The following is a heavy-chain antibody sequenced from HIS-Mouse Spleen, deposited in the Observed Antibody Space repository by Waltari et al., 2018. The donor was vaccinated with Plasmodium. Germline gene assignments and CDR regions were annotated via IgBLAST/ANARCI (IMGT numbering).Heavy chain of an antibody. D-gene: IGHD7-27*01. Sequence: QVPLVQSGAEVKKPGPSVKVSCQASGYTFTSYGISWLRTAPGQGLEWMGWISAYKGNTNDAQKLQGRVTMTTDTSTSTAYMELRSLRSDDTAVYYCARTGEWRTDAFDIWGQGTMVTVSS. J-gene: IGHJ3*02. V-gene: IGHV1-18*01. CDR1: GYTFTSYG. CDR3: ARTGEWRTDAFDI. CDR2: ISAYKGNT.